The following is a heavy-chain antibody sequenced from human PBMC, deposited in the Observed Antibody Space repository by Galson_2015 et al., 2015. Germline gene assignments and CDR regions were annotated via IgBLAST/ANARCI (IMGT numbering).Heavy chain of an antibody. J-gene: IGHJ6*03. V-gene: IGHV1-3*01. CDR1: GYTFTSYA. D-gene: IGHD1-1*01. CDR2: INAGNGNT. CDR3: ARDPLKWTGTNYYYYYYMDV. Sequence: SVKVSCKASGYTFTSYAMHWVRQAPGQRLEWMGWINAGNGNTKYSQKFQGRVTITRDTSASTAYMELSSLRSEDTAVYYCARDPLKWTGTNYYYYYYMDVWGKGTTVTVSS.